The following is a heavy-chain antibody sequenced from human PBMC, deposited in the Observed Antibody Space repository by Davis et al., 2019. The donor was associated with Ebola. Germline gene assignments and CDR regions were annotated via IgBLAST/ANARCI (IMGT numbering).Heavy chain of an antibody. CDR1: GYTFTSYY. D-gene: IGHD3-16*01. CDR3: ARLAWGGYYMDV. V-gene: IGHV1-46*01. Sequence: ASVKVSCKASGYTFTSYYMHWVRQAPGQGLEWMGIINPSGGSTSYAQKFQGRVTMTRDTSTSTVYMELSSLRSEDTAMYYCARLAWGGYYMDVWGKGTTVTVSS. J-gene: IGHJ6*03. CDR2: INPSGGST.